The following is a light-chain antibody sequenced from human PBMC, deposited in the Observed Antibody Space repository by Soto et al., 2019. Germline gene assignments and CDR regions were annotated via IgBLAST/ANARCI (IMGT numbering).Light chain of an antibody. V-gene: IGKV3-20*01. CDR2: GAS. CDR1: QSVSNNY. CDR3: QQDGSSGT. J-gene: IGKJ1*01. Sequence: EIVLTHSPGTLSLYPGEIATLSCRASQSVSNNYLAWYQQKPGQAPRLLIYGASNRATGIPDRFSGSGSGTDFTLTISRLEPEDFAVYNCQQDGSSGTFGQGTKVDIK.